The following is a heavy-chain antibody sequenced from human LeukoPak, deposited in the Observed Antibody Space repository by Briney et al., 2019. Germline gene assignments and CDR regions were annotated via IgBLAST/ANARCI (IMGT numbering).Heavy chain of an antibody. CDR2: ISSSSSYI. Sequence: GRSLRLSCAASGFTFSSYSMNWVRQAPGKGLEWVSSISSSSSYIYYADSVKGRFTISRDNAKNSLYLQMNSLRAEDTAVYYCATDIVVVVAATPVSYWGQGTLVTVSS. CDR3: ATDIVVVVAATPVSY. D-gene: IGHD2-15*01. J-gene: IGHJ4*02. CDR1: GFTFSSYS. V-gene: IGHV3-21*01.